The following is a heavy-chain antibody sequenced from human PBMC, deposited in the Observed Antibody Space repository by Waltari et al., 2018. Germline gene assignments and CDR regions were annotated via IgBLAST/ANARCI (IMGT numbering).Heavy chain of an antibody. V-gene: IGHV3-74*01. Sequence: EVQLLESGGGLVPPGGSLRLSCDASGFTFSTFWMHWVRHLPGKGLVWVSHIKPDGTSTDYGDSVEGRFTISRDNAKNTLYLQMNSLRAEDTAIYYCVRDLYGRDDVWGQGTMVTVSS. CDR2: IKPDGTST. J-gene: IGHJ3*01. CDR1: GFTFSTFW. CDR3: VRDLYGRDDV. D-gene: IGHD3-10*01.